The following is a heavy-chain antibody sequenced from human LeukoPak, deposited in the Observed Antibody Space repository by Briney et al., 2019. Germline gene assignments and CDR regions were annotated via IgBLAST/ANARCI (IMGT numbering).Heavy chain of an antibody. V-gene: IGHV1-2*02. D-gene: IGHD2-21*01. Sequence: WASVTVSCKPSGYSFTDYYMHWVRQAPGQGRVGMGWINPNSSGTNPAQKFQGRVTMTRDTSINTVYMEVSWLTSDDTAIYYCARADRLHGGPYLIGPWGQGTLVTVSS. CDR2: INPNSSGT. CDR3: ARADRLHGGPYLIGP. J-gene: IGHJ5*02. CDR1: GYSFTDYY.